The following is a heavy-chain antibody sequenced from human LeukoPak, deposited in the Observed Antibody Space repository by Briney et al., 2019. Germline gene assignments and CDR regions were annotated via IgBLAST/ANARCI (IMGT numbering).Heavy chain of an antibody. CDR1: GGSISSGGYS. D-gene: IGHD4-17*01. CDR3: ASLTDDYGYPYFDY. CDR2: IYHSGST. V-gene: IGHV4-30-2*01. Sequence: SETLSLTCAVSGGSISSGGYSWSWIRQPPGKGLEWIGYIYHSGSTYYNPSLKSRVTISVDRSKNQFSLKLSSVTAADTAVYYCASLTDDYGYPYFDYWGQGTLVTVSS. J-gene: IGHJ4*02.